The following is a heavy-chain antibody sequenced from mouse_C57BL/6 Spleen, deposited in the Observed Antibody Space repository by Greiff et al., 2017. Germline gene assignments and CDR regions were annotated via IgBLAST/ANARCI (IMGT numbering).Heavy chain of an antibody. J-gene: IGHJ4*01. CDR2: IYPGDGDT. Sequence: QVQLQQSGAELVKPGASVKISCKASGYAFSSYWMNWVKQRPGKGLEWIGQIYPGDGDTNYNGKFKGKATLTADKSSSTAYMQLSSLTSEDSAVYFCARTGTGSYYYAMDYWGQGTSVTVSS. CDR3: ARTGTGSYYYAMDY. CDR1: GYAFSSYW. V-gene: IGHV1-80*01. D-gene: IGHD4-1*01.